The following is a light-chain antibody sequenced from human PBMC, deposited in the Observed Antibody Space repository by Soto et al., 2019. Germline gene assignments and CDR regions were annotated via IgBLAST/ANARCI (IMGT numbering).Light chain of an antibody. Sequence: EIVLTQSPATLSLSPGERATLSCWASQTISSNYLAWYQQKPGQPPRLLISVSSIRTTGIPKRFSGSASGTNFTLTISSLEPEDFAVFYCQQYWSSPFTFGPGTTVDFK. J-gene: IGKJ3*01. CDR3: QQYWSSPFT. CDR1: QTISSNY. CDR2: VSS. V-gene: IGKV3-20*01.